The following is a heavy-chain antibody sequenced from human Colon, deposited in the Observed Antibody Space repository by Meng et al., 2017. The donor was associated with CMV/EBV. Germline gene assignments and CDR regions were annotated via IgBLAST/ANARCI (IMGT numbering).Heavy chain of an antibody. Sequence: GESLKISCSASGFTFNNYVMTWVRQAPGKGLEWVSTVLGTGPTYYADYVKGRFTISRDDSRNTLFLQLNSLRDEDTAVFYCARGDSSTTWLVFDYWGLGTLVTVSS. CDR3: ARGDSSTTWLVFDY. D-gene: IGHD6-13*01. V-gene: IGHV3-23*01. CDR2: VLGTGPT. J-gene: IGHJ4*02. CDR1: GFTFNNYV.